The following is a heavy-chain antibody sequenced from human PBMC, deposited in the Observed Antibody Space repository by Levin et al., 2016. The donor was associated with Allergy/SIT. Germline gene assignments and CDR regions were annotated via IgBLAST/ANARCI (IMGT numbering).Heavy chain of an antibody. CDR1: GGSISSYY. CDR2: IYYSGSTSGST. Sequence: SETLSLTCTVSGGSISSYYWSWIRQPPGKGLEWIGYIYYSGSTSGSTNYNPSLKSRVTISVDTSKNQFSLKLSSVTAADTAVYYCARRTVTTENYFDYWGQGTLVTVSS. D-gene: IGHD4-11*01. V-gene: IGHV4-59*08. CDR3: ARRTVTTENYFDY. J-gene: IGHJ4*02.